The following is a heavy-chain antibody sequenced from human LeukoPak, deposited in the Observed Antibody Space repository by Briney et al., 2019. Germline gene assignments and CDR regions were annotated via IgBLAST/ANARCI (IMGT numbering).Heavy chain of an antibody. CDR2: IKQDGSQK. J-gene: IGHJ4*02. Sequence: QPGGSLRLSCAASGFSFSAYWMSWVGQAPGKGLEWVANIKQDGSQKNYVDSVKGRFTISRDNTRNSLYLQMNSLRAEDTAVYYCAKDAYCTSNSCSAPFEYWGQGTLVTVSS. V-gene: IGHV3-7*04. CDR3: AKDAYCTSNSCSAPFEY. CDR1: GFSFSAYW. D-gene: IGHD2-2*01.